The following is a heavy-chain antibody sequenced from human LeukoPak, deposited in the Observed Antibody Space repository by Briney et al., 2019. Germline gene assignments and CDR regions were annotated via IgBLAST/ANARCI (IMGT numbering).Heavy chain of an antibody. D-gene: IGHD7-27*01. Sequence: GESLRLSCAASGFTFSTYSMNWLRLAPGKGLEWVSSISPDSNYKYYVDSVKGRFTISRDNAKNSLYLQMNSLRAEDTAVYYCAKASNWGSSWYFDLWGRGTLVTVSS. CDR2: ISPDSNYK. V-gene: IGHV3-21*01. J-gene: IGHJ2*01. CDR1: GFTFSTYS. CDR3: AKASNWGSSWYFDL.